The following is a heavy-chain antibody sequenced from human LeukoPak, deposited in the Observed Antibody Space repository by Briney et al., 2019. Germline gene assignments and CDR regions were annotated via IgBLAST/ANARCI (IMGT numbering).Heavy chain of an antibody. CDR3: AKRWDSTWSYFDL. J-gene: IGHJ4*02. CDR1: GFTFTRSA. V-gene: IGHV3-30*02. CDR2: IQYDGDNK. D-gene: IGHD1-26*01. Sequence: GGSLRLSCVASGFTFTRSAMHWVRQAPGKELDWVAFIQYDGDNKYYADSVKGRFTISRDDSQNTLYLHMNSLTVEDTAVYYCAKRWDSTWSYFDLWGQGTLVTVSS.